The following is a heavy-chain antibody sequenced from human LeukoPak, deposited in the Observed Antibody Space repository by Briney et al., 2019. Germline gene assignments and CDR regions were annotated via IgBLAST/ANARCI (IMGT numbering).Heavy chain of an antibody. V-gene: IGHV3-30*02. J-gene: IGHJ4*02. CDR1: GFTFSSYG. CDR2: IWYDGSNK. CDR3: AKVVGRSPGYSSSWYFDY. Sequence: PGGSLRLSCAASGFTFSSYGMHWVRQTPGKGLEWVAVIWYDGSNKYYVDSVKGRFTISRDNSKNTLYLQMNSLRAEDTAVYYCAKVVGRSPGYSSSWYFDYWGQGTLVTVSS. D-gene: IGHD6-13*01.